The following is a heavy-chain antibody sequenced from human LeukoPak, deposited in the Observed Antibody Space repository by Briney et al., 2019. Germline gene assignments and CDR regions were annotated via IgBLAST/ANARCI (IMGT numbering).Heavy chain of an antibody. V-gene: IGHV4-59*08. D-gene: IGHD6-13*01. J-gene: IGHJ4*02. Sequence: SETLSLTCTVSGGSTSSYYWSWIRQPPGKGLEWIGYIYYSGSTNYNPSLKSRVTISVDTSKNQFSLKLSSVTAADTAVYYCARGEQLIDYWGQGTLVTVSS. CDR3: ARGEQLIDY. CDR1: GGSTSSYY. CDR2: IYYSGST.